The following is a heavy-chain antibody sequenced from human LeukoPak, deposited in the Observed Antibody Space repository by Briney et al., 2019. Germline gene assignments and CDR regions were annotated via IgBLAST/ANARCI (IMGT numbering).Heavy chain of an antibody. CDR2: INPNSGGT. V-gene: IGHV1-2*02. Sequence: ASAKVSCKASGYTFTSYYIHWMRQAPGQGLEWVGWINPNSGGTHYTRRFQGRVTVNSDTSINTAYMELTSLTTDDTAVYYCARGPRYGESGYDLGPYWGQGTLVTVSS. D-gene: IGHD5-12*01. CDR1: GYTFTSYY. CDR3: ARGPRYGESGYDLGPY. J-gene: IGHJ4*02.